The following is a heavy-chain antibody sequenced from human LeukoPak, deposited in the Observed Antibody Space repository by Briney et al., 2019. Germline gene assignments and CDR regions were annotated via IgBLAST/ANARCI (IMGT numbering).Heavy chain of an antibody. Sequence: PSGRSLRLSCAASGFTFSSYAMHWVRQAPGKGLEWVAVISYDGSNKYYADSVKGRFTISRDNSKNTLYLQMNSLRAEDTAVYYCARGPISSWSADYWGQGTLVTVSS. CDR3: ARGPISSWSADY. CDR2: ISYDGSNK. CDR1: GFTFSSYA. V-gene: IGHV3-30*04. J-gene: IGHJ4*02. D-gene: IGHD6-13*01.